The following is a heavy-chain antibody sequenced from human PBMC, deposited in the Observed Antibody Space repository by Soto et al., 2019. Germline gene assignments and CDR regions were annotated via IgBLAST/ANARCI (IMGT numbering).Heavy chain of an antibody. J-gene: IGHJ4*02. V-gene: IGHV3-23*01. CDR1: GFTFSNYA. CDR3: AKDASPVGVDYFDH. CDR2: ISSSGGRS. D-gene: IGHD1-26*01. Sequence: GGSLRLSCAASGFTFSNYAMSWVRQAPGKGLEWVSAISSSGGRSYYTDSVKGRFTISRDNSKYTLYLQMNNLRAEDTAVYYCAKDASPVGVDYFDHWGQGTLVTSPQ.